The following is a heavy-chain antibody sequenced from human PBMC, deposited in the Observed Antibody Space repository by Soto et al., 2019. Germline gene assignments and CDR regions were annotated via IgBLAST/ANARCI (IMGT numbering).Heavy chain of an antibody. D-gene: IGHD3-22*01. V-gene: IGHV3-30*18. Sequence: QVQLVESGRGVVQPGRSLRLSCAASGFTFSSYGMHWVRQAPGKGLEWVAVISYDGSNKYYADSVKGRFTISRDNSKNTLYLQMNSLRAEDTAVYYCAKDWDYYDSSGYECFDYWGQGTLVTVPS. CDR3: AKDWDYYDSSGYECFDY. CDR1: GFTFSSYG. J-gene: IGHJ4*02. CDR2: ISYDGSNK.